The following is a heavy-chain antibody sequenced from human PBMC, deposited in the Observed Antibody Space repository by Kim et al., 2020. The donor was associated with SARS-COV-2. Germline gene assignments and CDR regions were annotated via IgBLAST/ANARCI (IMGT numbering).Heavy chain of an antibody. CDR2: IIPIFGTA. Sequence: SVKVSCKASGGTFSSYAISWVRQAPGQGLEWMGGIIPIFGTANYAQKFQGRVTITADESTSTAYMELSSLRSEDTAVYYCARGEGGSLDDFWSGYYNYYYGMDVWGQGTTVTVSS. CDR3: ARGEGGSLDDFWSGYYNYYYGMDV. D-gene: IGHD3-3*01. CDR1: GGTFSSYA. J-gene: IGHJ6*02. V-gene: IGHV1-69*13.